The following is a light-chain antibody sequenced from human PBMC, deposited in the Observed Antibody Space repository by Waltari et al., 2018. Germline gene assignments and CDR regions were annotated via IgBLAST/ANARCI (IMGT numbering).Light chain of an antibody. V-gene: IGKV3-11*01. CDR3: QQRTNWPPRYT. Sequence: EIVLTQSPATLSLSPGERATLSCRASQTVSTYLAWYQQKPGQAPRLLMYDADKRATGIPARFSGSGSGTDFTLTITSLDPEDFAVYYCQQRTNWPPRYTFGQGTKLEIK. CDR2: DAD. J-gene: IGKJ2*01. CDR1: QTVSTY.